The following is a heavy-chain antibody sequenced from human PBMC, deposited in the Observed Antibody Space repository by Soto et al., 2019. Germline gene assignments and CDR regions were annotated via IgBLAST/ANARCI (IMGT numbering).Heavy chain of an antibody. D-gene: IGHD6-6*01. V-gene: IGHV4-59*01. J-gene: IGHJ5*01. Sequence: QVQLQESGPGLVKPSETLSLTCTVSGGSISSYFWSWIRQPPGKGLEWIGYIYYSGSTNYNPSPKSRVTISVDTSKNQFSLKLSSVTAADTAVYYCARALLSSYDSWGQGTLVTVSS. CDR3: ARALLSSYDS. CDR2: IYYSGST. CDR1: GGSISSYF.